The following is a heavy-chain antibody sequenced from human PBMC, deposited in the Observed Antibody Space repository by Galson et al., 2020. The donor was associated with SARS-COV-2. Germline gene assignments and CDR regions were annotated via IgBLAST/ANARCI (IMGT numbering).Heavy chain of an antibody. V-gene: IGHV4-4*02. CDR1: GGSISSSNW. CDR2: IYHSGST. CDR3: AREDASNYDILTGYYRPYYFDY. J-gene: IGHJ4*02. D-gene: IGHD3-9*01. Sequence: ASETLSLTCAVSGGSISSSNWWSWVRQPPGKGLEWIGEIYHSGSTNYNPSLKSRVTISVDKSKNQFSLKLSSVTAADTAVYYCAREDASNYDILTGYYRPYYFDYWGQGTLVTVSS.